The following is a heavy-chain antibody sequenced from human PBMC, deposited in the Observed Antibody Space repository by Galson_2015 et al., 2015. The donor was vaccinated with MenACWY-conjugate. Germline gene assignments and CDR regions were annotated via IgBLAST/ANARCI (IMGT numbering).Heavy chain of an antibody. Sequence: SLRLSCAASGFTFTSYAMHWVRQAPGKGLEWVGVVANDENNKFYADSVKVRFTISRDNSKRTLFLQMNSLRTEDTAVYYCARGYNNNWDYGAYFDYWGQGTLVTVSS. V-gene: IGHV3-30-3*01. CDR2: VANDENNK. CDR3: ARGYNNNWDYGAYFDY. CDR1: GFTFTSYA. D-gene: IGHD1-7*01. J-gene: IGHJ4*02.